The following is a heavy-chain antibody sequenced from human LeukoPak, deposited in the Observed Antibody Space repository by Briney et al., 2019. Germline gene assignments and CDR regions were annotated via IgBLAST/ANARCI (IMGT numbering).Heavy chain of an antibody. J-gene: IGHJ4*02. CDR2: IYSGGST. Sequence: PGGSLRLSCAASGFTVSSNYMSWVRQAPGKGLEWVSVIYSGGSTYYADSVKGRFTISRDNSKNTLYLQMNGLRAEDTAVYYCARVGHDILTGLQGYWGQGTLVTVSS. CDR3: ARVGHDILTGLQGY. V-gene: IGHV3-66*01. D-gene: IGHD3-9*01. CDR1: GFTVSSNY.